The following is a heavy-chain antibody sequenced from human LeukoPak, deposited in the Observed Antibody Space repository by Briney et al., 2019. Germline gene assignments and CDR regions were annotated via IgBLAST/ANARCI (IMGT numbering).Heavy chain of an antibody. D-gene: IGHD5-24*01. CDR3: ARVRDGSFDY. J-gene: IGHJ4*02. CDR1: GGSISSYY. Sequence: PSETLSLTCTVYGGSISSYYWSWIGQPQGQGLEWIGYIYYSGSNNYNRSLKSRVTISVDTSKNQFSLKLSSVTAADTDVYYCARVRDGSFDYWGQGTLVTVSS. V-gene: IGHV4-59*01. CDR2: IYYSGSN.